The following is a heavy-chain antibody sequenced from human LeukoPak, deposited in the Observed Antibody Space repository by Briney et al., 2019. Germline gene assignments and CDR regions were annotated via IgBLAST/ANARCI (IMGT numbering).Heavy chain of an antibody. CDR2: INPSGGST. D-gene: IGHD6-13*01. Sequence: ASLKVSCKASGYTFTSYYMHWVRQAPGQGLEWMGIINPSGGSTSYAQKFQGRVTMTRDMSTSTVYMELSSLRSEDTAVYYCASQQLVSSFFDYWGQGTLVTVSS. V-gene: IGHV1-46*01. CDR3: ASQQLVSSFFDY. J-gene: IGHJ4*02. CDR1: GYTFTSYY.